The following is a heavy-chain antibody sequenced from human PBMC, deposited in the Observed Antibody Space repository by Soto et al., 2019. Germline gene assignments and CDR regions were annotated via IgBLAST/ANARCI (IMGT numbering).Heavy chain of an antibody. CDR1: GGSISSGDYY. Sequence: QVQLQESGPGLLKPSQTLSLTCTVSGGSISSGDYYWSWIRQSPAKGLEWIAYIYNSGNTFYNPSRMVRATISGDPSNNQFSLTWASVTAADTAIYYCARARDYGEPLFDYWGQGTLVTVSS. V-gene: IGHV4-30-4*01. CDR3: ARARDYGEPLFDY. J-gene: IGHJ4*02. D-gene: IGHD4-17*01. CDR2: IYNSGNT.